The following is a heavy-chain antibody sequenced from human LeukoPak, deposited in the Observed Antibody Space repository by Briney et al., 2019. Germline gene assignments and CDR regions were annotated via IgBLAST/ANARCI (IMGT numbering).Heavy chain of an antibody. CDR1: GFTFDDYA. CDR2: ISWNSGSI. CDR3: AKGSPKPSSWSYNWFDP. J-gene: IGHJ5*02. Sequence: GGSLRLSCAASGFTFDDYAMHWVRQAPGKGLEWVSGISWNSGSIGYADSVKGRFTISRDNAKNSLYLQMNSLRAEDTALYYCAKGSPKPSSWSYNWFDPWGQGTLVTVSS. D-gene: IGHD6-13*01. V-gene: IGHV3-9*01.